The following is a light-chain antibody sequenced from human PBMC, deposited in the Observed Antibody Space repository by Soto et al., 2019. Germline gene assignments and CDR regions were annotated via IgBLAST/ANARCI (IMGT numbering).Light chain of an antibody. CDR3: QQYGNILT. J-gene: IGKJ4*01. CDR1: QDIGKR. CDR2: DAS. Sequence: DIHMTQSPSSLSASVGNIFPITCQASQDIGKRLNWYQQKPGKAPKVLIYDASYLETGVPSRLSGRASGTYFPFTISSMKPEDIATYYCQQYGNILTFGGGTKVDIK. V-gene: IGKV1-33*01.